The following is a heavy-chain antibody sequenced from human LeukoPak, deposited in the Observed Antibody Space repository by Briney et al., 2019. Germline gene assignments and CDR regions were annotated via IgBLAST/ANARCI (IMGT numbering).Heavy chain of an antibody. J-gene: IGHJ5*02. Sequence: SETLSLTCTGSGGSISSYYWSWIRQPPGKGLEWIGYIYYSGSTNYNPSLKSRVTISVDTSKNQFSLKLSSVTAADTAVYYCARELSGSSSAPNWFDPWGQGTLVTVSS. V-gene: IGHV4-59*01. CDR2: IYYSGST. CDR1: GGSISSYY. D-gene: IGHD6-6*01. CDR3: ARELSGSSSAPNWFDP.